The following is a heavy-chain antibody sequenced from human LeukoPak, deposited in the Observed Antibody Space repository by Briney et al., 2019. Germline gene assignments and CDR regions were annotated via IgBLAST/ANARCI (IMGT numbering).Heavy chain of an antibody. CDR3: ARDRGSGSYWVRADDYYFDY. Sequence: ASVKVSCKASGYTLTSYDINWVRQATGQGLEWMGWMNPNSGNTGYAQKLQGRVTMTTDTSTSTAYMELRSLRSDDTAVYYCARDRGSGSYWVRADDYYFDYWGQGTLVTVSS. D-gene: IGHD1-26*01. V-gene: IGHV1-8*01. CDR1: GYTLTSYD. J-gene: IGHJ4*02. CDR2: MNPNSGNT.